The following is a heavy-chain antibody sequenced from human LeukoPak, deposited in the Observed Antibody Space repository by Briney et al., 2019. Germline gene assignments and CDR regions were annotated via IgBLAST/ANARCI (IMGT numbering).Heavy chain of an antibody. Sequence: GASVKVSCKASGYTFTAYYMHWVRQAPGQGLEWVGWINPSSGGTDYAQNFQGRVTMTRDTSISTAYMELSRLRSDDTAVYYCARFDSSGYSLDYWGQGTLVTVSS. CDR1: GYTFTAYY. J-gene: IGHJ4*02. CDR3: ARFDSSGYSLDY. CDR2: INPSSGGT. D-gene: IGHD3-22*01. V-gene: IGHV1-2*02.